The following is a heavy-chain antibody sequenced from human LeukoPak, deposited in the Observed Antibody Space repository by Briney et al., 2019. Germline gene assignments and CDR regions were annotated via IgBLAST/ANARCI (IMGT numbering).Heavy chain of an antibody. Sequence: GGSLGLSCAASGFAFSSYGMHWVRQAPGKGLEWVAVISYDGSNKYYGDSVKGRFTISRDNSKNTLYLQMNSLRADDTAVYYCATDSSPDFWGQGTLVTVSS. V-gene: IGHV3-30*19. D-gene: IGHD3-22*01. CDR1: GFAFSSYG. CDR3: ATDSSPDF. J-gene: IGHJ4*02. CDR2: ISYDGSNK.